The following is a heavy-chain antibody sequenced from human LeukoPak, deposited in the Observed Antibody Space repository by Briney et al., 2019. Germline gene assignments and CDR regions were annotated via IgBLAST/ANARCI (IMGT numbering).Heavy chain of an antibody. D-gene: IGHD2-15*01. Sequence: SETLSLTCAVYGGSFSGHYWSWIRQPPGKGLEWIGEIKHSGSTYYNPSLKSRVTISVDTSKNQFSLKLSSVTAADTAVYYCATGGSAGLISAFDIWGQGTMVTVSS. J-gene: IGHJ3*02. V-gene: IGHV4-34*01. CDR2: IKHSGST. CDR3: ATGGSAGLISAFDI. CDR1: GGSFSGHY.